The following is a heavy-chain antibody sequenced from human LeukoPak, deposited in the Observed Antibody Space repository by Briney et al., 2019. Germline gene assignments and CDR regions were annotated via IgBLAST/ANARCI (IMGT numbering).Heavy chain of an antibody. Sequence: HPSETLSLTCAVYGGSFSGYYWSWIRQPPGKGLEWIGEINHSGSTNYNPSLKSRVTISVDTSKNQFSLKLSSVTAADTAVYYCARRAGYFDYWGQGTLVTVSP. V-gene: IGHV4-34*01. CDR2: INHSGST. J-gene: IGHJ4*02. D-gene: IGHD6-19*01. CDR1: GGSFSGYY. CDR3: ARRAGYFDY.